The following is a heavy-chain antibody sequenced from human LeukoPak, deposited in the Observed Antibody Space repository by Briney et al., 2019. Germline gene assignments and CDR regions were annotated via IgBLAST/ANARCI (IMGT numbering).Heavy chain of an antibody. CDR1: GFTFSSYA. CDR3: AKKGIYSGSGAYYIDY. J-gene: IGHJ4*02. D-gene: IGHD3-10*01. CDR2: ISGSGGST. V-gene: IGHV3-23*01. Sequence: GGSLRLSCAASGFTFSSYAMSWVRQAPGKGLEWVSAISGSGGSTYYADTVKGRFTISRDNSKNTLYLQMNSLRDEDTAVYYCAKKGIYSGSGAYYIDYWGQGTLVTVSS.